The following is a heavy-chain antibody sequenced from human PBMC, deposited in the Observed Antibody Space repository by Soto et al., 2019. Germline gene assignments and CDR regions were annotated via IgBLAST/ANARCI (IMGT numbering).Heavy chain of an antibody. J-gene: IGHJ4*01. CDR2: IKEDGTQT. V-gene: IGHV3-7*04. CDR3: VRDYFGPGPY. D-gene: IGHD3-10*01. Sequence: VQVVESGGDLVQPGGSLRLSCVVSGFSLSGFWMSWVRQAPGKGLEWVANIKEDGTQTYYVDSVKGRFTISRDNAKNSLFLQMNSLRVEDTAVYYCVRDYFGPGPYWGQGTLVTVSS. CDR1: GFSLSGFW.